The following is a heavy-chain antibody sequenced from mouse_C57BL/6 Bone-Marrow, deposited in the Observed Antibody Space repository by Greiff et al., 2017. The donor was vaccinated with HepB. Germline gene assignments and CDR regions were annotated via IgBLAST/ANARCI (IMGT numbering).Heavy chain of an antibody. Sequence: VQLQQSGAELVKPGASVKMSCKASGYTFTTYPIEWMKQNHGKSLEWIGNFHPYNDDTKYNEKFMGKATLTVEKSSSTVYLELSRLTSDDSAVYYCARGDYYGSKGYWYFDGWGTGTTVTVSS. D-gene: IGHD1-1*01. V-gene: IGHV1-47*01. CDR1: GYTFTTYP. CDR3: ARGDYYGSKGYWYFDG. J-gene: IGHJ1*02. CDR2: FHPYNDDT.